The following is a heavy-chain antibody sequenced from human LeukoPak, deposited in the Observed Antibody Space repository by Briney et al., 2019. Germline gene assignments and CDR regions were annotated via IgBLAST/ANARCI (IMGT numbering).Heavy chain of an antibody. J-gene: IGHJ4*02. CDR2: INPSGGSI. Sequence: ASVKVSCKASGYTFTSYYMHWVRQAPGQGLEWMGIINPSGGSISYAQKSQGRVTMTRDTSTSTVYMELSSLRSEDTAVYYSARYGSCSSTSCYGLDYWGQGTLVTVSS. CDR3: ARYGSCSSTSCYGLDY. D-gene: IGHD2-2*03. V-gene: IGHV1-46*01. CDR1: GYTFTSYY.